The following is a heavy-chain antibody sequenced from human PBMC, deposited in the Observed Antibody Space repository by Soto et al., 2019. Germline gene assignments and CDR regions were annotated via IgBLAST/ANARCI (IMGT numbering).Heavy chain of an antibody. J-gene: IGHJ5*02. CDR2: IYYSEST. V-gene: IGHV4-59*01. CDR3: ARDRGLGSGWYGWFDP. CDR1: GGSISSYF. D-gene: IGHD6-19*01. Sequence: SETLSLTCTVSGGSISSYFWSWIRQPPGKGLEWIGYIYYSESTNYNPSLKSRVTISVDTSKNQFSLKLSSVTAAYTAVYYCARDRGLGSGWYGWFDPWGQGTLVTVSS.